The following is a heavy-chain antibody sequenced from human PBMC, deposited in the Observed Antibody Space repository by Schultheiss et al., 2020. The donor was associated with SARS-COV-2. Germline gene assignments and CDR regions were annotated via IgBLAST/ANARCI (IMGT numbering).Heavy chain of an antibody. V-gene: IGHV4-39*07. Sequence: SETLSLTCTVSGGSISSGDYYWSWIRQHPGKGLEWIGSIYHSGSTYYNPSLKSRVTISVDTSKNQFSLKLSSVTAADTAVYYCARDGGSGYPNWFDPWGQGTLVTVSS. J-gene: IGHJ5*02. CDR1: GGSISSGDYY. CDR2: IYHSGST. CDR3: ARDGGSGYPNWFDP. D-gene: IGHD3-22*01.